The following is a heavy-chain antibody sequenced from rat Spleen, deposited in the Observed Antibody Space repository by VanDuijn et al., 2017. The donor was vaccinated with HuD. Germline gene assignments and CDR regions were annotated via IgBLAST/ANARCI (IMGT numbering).Heavy chain of an antibody. CDR1: GFTFSNYD. D-gene: IGHD2-1*01. J-gene: IGHJ2*01. V-gene: IGHV5-25*01. Sequence: EVQLVASGGGLVQPGRSLKLSCAASGFTFSNYDMAWVRQAPTKGLEWVASISTSGGSTYYRDSVKGRFTVSRDNAKSTLYLQMDSLRSEDTATYYCARIPSWGQGVMVTVSS. CDR2: ISTSGGST. CDR3: ARIPS.